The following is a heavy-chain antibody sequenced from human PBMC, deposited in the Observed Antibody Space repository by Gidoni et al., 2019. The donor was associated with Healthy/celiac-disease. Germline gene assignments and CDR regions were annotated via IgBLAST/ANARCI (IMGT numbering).Heavy chain of an antibody. CDR3: ARVKSYSSSWYPKFDP. CDR2: INHSGST. D-gene: IGHD6-13*01. CDR1: GGSFSGYY. V-gene: IGHV4-34*01. Sequence: QVQLQQWGAGLLKPSETLSLTCAVYGGSFSGYYWSWIRQPPGKGLEWIGEINHSGSTNYNPSLKSRVTISVDTSKNQFSLKLSSVTAADTAVYYCARVKSYSSSWYPKFDPWGQGTLVTVSS. J-gene: IGHJ5*02.